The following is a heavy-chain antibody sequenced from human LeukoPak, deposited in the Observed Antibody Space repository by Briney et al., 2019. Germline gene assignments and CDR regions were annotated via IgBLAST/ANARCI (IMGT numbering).Heavy chain of an antibody. CDR1: DHSITTYY. J-gene: IGHJ4*02. Sequence: SETLSLTCTVSDHSITTYYWNWIRQPPGKGLEWIGWIFHSGITNYNPSFKSRVTISLDASRNQFSLKLSSVTAADTGVYFCASLSGGVGARRLDYWGQGALVTVSS. CDR3: ASLSGGVGARRLDY. V-gene: IGHV4-59*08. D-gene: IGHD1-26*01. CDR2: IFHSGIT.